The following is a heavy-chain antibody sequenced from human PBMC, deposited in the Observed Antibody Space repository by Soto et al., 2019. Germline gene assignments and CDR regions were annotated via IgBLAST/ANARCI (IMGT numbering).Heavy chain of an antibody. V-gene: IGHV3-74*01. CDR2: IKTDGSVT. CDR3: ARDLGGSHDY. J-gene: IGHJ4*02. D-gene: IGHD3-16*01. CDR1: GFTFSTYW. Sequence: EVQLVESGGGLLQPGGSLRLSCAASGFTFSTYWMHWVRQAPGKGLVWVSRIKTDGSVTTYADSVKGRFTISRDNANNTLYLQMHTLRAEDTAVYYCARDLGGSHDYWGRGTLVTVSS.